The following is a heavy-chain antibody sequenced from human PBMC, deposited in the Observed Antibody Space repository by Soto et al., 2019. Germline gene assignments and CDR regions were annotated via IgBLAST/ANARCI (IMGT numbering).Heavy chain of an antibody. Sequence: PSDTLSLTCTVFGGSISSIRYYWGWIRQPPGKGLEWFGSIYYSGSTYYNPSLKSRVTISVDTSKNQFSLKLSSVTAADTAVYYCASEGIDSSGYYPFPRYDESDYWGQGTLVTVSS. D-gene: IGHD3-22*01. CDR1: GGSISSIRYY. J-gene: IGHJ4*02. V-gene: IGHV4-39*01. CDR3: ASEGIDSSGYYPFPRYDESDY. CDR2: IYYSGST.